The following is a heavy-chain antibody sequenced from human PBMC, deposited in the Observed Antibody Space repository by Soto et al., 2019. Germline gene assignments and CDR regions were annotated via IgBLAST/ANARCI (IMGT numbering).Heavy chain of an antibody. D-gene: IGHD3-10*01. V-gene: IGHV1-3*01. J-gene: IGHJ6*02. Sequence: APEEVSCKASGSTFTSYAMPWVRQAPGQRLEWMGWINAGNGNTKYSQKFQGSVTITRDTSASTAYMELSSLRSEDTAVYYCAREPSYYGSGSYYKENYYYYYGMDVWGQGTTVTVSS. CDR2: INAGNGNT. CDR1: GSTFTSYA. CDR3: AREPSYYGSGSYYKENYYYYYGMDV.